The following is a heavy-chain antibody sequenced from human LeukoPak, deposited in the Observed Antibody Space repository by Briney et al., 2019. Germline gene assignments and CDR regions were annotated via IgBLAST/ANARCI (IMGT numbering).Heavy chain of an antibody. CDR2: ISYDGGNK. J-gene: IGHJ4*02. CDR3: ARDRGGWYPSYFDY. CDR1: GFTFSSYA. V-gene: IGHV3-30*04. D-gene: IGHD6-19*01. Sequence: GRSLRLSCAASGFTFSSYAMHWVRQAPGKGLEWVAVISYDGGNKYYADSVKGRFTISRDNSKNTLYLQMNSLRAEDTAVYYCARDRGGWYPSYFDYWGQGTLVTVSS.